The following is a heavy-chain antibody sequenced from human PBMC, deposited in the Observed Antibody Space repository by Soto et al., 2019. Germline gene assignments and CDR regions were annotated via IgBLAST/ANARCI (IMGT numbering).Heavy chain of an antibody. D-gene: IGHD2-2*01. CDR3: ARGPATAPDAY. V-gene: IGHV1-46*01. CDR2: ISPYGGTT. Sequence: ASVKVSCKASGYTFTNYAMHWVRQAPGQGLEWMGIISPYGGTTNYAQKFQGRVTMTRDTSTSTVYMELSSLRSEDTAVYYCARGPATAPDAYWGLGTLVTVSS. CDR1: GYTFTNYA. J-gene: IGHJ4*02.